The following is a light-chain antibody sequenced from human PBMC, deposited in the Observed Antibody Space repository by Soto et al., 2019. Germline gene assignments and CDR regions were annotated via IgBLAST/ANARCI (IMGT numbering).Light chain of an antibody. CDR1: SSNIGRSS. J-gene: IGLJ1*01. CDR2: SND. CDR3: SAWDDRLNGLYV. V-gene: IGLV1-44*01. Sequence: QSVLTQAPSASGTPGQRVTISCSGSSSNIGRSSVNWYQHLPGTAPKLLIYSNDRRPSGVPERFSGSKSGTSASLAISGLQSEDEADYYCSAWDDRLNGLYVFGTGTKVTVL.